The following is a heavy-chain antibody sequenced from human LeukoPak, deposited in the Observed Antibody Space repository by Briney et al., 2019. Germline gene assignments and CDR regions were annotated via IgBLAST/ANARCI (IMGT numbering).Heavy chain of an antibody. D-gene: IGHD6-19*01. V-gene: IGHV1-18*01. CDR2: ISAHNDNT. Sequence: ASVNVSCKASGYTFNTYGISWVRQAPGQGPEWMGWISAHNDNTEYAQKFQGRVTMTTDTSTSTAYMELRSLRSDDTAVYYCARDPPHSSGPNSPCFEYWGQGTLVTVSS. J-gene: IGHJ4*02. CDR3: ARDPPHSSGPNSPCFEY. CDR1: GYTFNTYG.